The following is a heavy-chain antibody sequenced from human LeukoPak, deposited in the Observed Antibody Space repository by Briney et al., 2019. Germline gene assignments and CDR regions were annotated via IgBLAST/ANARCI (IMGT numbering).Heavy chain of an antibody. V-gene: IGHV3-48*04. CDR2: ISSSSSTI. CDR1: GFTFSSYS. CDR3: GRGDYDYVWGSYRDDAFDY. J-gene: IGHJ4*02. Sequence: GGSLRLSCAASGFTFSSYSMSWVRQAPGKGLGWVSYISSSSSTIYYADSVKGRFTISRDNAKNSMYLQMNSLRAEATDVYYCGRGDYDYVWGSYRDDAFDYWGQGTLVTVSS. D-gene: IGHD3-16*02.